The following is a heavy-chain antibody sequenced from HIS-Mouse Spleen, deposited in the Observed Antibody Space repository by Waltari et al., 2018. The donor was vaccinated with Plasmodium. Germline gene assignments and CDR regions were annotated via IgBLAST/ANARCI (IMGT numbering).Heavy chain of an antibody. CDR1: GFTFSNAW. CDR2: IKSKTEGGTT. V-gene: IGHV3-15*01. Sequence: EVQLVESGGGLVKPGGSLRLSCAASGFTFSNAWMSWGRQAPGKGLEWVGRIKSKTEGGTTEYAAPVKGRFTISRDDSKNTLYLQMNSLKTEDTAVYYCTTGLGAFDIWGQGTMVTVSS. J-gene: IGHJ3*02. CDR3: TTGLGAFDI.